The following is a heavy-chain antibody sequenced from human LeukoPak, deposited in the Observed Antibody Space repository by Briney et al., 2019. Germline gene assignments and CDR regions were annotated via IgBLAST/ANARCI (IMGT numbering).Heavy chain of an antibody. J-gene: IGHJ4*02. V-gene: IGHV4-38-2*02. D-gene: IGHD3-10*01. Sequence: SETLSLTCTVSGYSISSGYYWGWIRQPPGKGLEWIGSIYHSGSTYYNPSLKSRVTTSVDTSKNQFSLKLSSVTAADTAVYYCARGGGRRFDYWGQGTLVTVSS. CDR1: GYSISSGYY. CDR3: ARGGGRRFDY. CDR2: IYHSGST.